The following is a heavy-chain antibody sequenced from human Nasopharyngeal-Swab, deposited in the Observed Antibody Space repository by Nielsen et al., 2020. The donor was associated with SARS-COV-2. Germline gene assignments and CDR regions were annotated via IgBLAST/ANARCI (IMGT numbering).Heavy chain of an antibody. CDR3: ARRGDCNGNPCYSDY. CDR2: IYPGDSSI. CDR1: GYSFTNYW. D-gene: IGHD2-21*02. V-gene: IGHV5-51*01. Sequence: GESLKISCKASGYSFTNYWIGWVRQMPGTGLEWMGLIYPGDSSIRYIPSFQGQVTISVDKSISTTYLQWSNLKASDAATYYCARRGDCNGNPCYSDYWGQGTLFTVSS. J-gene: IGHJ4*02.